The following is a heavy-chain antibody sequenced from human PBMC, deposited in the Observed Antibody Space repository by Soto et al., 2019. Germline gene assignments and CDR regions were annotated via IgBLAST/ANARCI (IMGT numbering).Heavy chain of an antibody. CDR2: INWNGGST. CDR3: ARGLIAAAGPGDY. J-gene: IGHJ4*02. CDR1: GFTFDDYG. D-gene: IGHD6-13*01. Sequence: GGSLRLSCAASGFTFDDYGMSWVRQAPGKGLEWVSGINWNGGSTGYADSVKGRFTISRDNAKNSLYLHMNSLRAEDTALYHCARGLIAAAGPGDYWGQGTLVTVSS. V-gene: IGHV3-20*01.